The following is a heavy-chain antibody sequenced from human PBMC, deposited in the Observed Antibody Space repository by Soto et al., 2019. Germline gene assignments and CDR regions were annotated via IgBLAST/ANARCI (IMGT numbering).Heavy chain of an antibody. CDR3: ARAMTSDAFDN. Sequence: EVQLVESGGGLVKPGGSLRLSCAASGFTFSSYSMNWVRQAPGKGLEWVSSISSSSSYIYYADSVKGRFTISRDNAKNSLYLQMNSMRAEDTAVYYCARAMTSDAFDNWGQGTMVTVSS. CDR2: ISSSSSYI. V-gene: IGHV3-21*01. CDR1: GFTFSSYS. J-gene: IGHJ3*02. D-gene: IGHD4-17*01.